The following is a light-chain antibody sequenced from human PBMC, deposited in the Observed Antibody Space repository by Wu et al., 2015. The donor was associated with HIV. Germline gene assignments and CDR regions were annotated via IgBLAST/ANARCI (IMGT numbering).Light chain of an antibody. V-gene: IGKV3-11*01. CDR2: DAS. J-gene: IGKJ4*01. CDR3: QQSTNWPLT. CDR1: QSVSSY. Sequence: EIVLTQSPATLSLSPGERATLSCRASQSVSSYLAWYQQKPGQAPRLLIFDASNRATGIPDRFSGSGSGADFTLTISSLEPEDFAVYYCQQSTNWPLTFGGGTKVEIK.